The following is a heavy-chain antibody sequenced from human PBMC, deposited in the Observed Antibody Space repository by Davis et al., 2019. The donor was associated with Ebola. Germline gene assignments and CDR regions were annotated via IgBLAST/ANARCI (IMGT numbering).Heavy chain of an antibody. CDR1: GFTFSKYA. V-gene: IGHV3-23*01. D-gene: IGHD3-16*02. CDR2: ISGSGSNT. CDR3: AKGDRGLGELSRGGPGSRMDV. Sequence: GGSLRLSCAASGFTFSKYAMNWVRQAPGKGLEWVSAISGSGSNTYYADSVKGRFTISRDNSKNTLYLQMNSLRTEDTAVYYCAKGDRGLGELSRGGPGSRMDVWGQGTTVTVSS. J-gene: IGHJ6*02.